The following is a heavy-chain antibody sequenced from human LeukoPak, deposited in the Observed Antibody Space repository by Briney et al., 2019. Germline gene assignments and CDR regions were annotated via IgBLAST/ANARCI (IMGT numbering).Heavy chain of an antibody. J-gene: IGHJ4*02. V-gene: IGHV4-34*01. D-gene: IGHD2-15*01. CDR1: GGSFSGYY. CDR2: INHSGST. Sequence: SETLSLTCAVYGGSFSGYYWSWIRQPPGRGLEWIGEINHSGSTNYNPSLKSRVTISVDTSKNQFSLKLSSVTAADTAVYYCARGYCSGGSCYGSRGYYFDYWGQGTLVTVSS. CDR3: ARGYCSGGSCYGSRGYYFDY.